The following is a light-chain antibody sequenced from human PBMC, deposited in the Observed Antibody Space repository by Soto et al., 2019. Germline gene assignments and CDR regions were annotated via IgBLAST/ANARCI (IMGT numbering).Light chain of an antibody. CDR3: RAYTSSSTVV. Sequence: QSALTQPASVSGSPGQSITISCTGTSSDVGAYNYVSWYQQHPGKAPKLMIYDVTNRPSGVSNRFSGSKSGNTASLTISGLQAEDEGDYYCRAYTSSSTVVFGGGTKLTVL. CDR2: DVT. CDR1: SSDVGAYNY. V-gene: IGLV2-14*01. J-gene: IGLJ2*01.